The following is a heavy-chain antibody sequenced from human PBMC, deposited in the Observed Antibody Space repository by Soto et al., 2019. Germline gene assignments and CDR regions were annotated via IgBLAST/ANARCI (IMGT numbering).Heavy chain of an antibody. J-gene: IGHJ1*01. CDR1: GFSLSTSGVG. V-gene: IGHV2-5*02. D-gene: IGHD4-17*01. CDR3: AHSSPATVTTSAEYFQH. Sequence: QITLKESGPTLVKPTQTLTLTCTFSGFSLSTSGVGVGWIRQPPGKALEWLALIYWDDDKRYSPSLKSRLTITKDTSKNQVVLRMTNMDPVDTATYYCAHSSPATVTTSAEYFQHWGQGTLVTVSS. CDR2: IYWDDDK.